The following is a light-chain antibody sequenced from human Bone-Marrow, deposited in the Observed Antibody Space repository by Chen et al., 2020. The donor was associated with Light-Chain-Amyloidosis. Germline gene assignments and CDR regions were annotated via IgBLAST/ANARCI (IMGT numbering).Light chain of an antibody. CDR1: SSNIGINY. CDR3: AAWDGSLSGYV. J-gene: IGLJ1*01. CDR2: SNN. V-gene: IGLV1-47*01. Sequence: QSVLTQPPSASGTPGQRVTISCSGASSNIGINYVYWYQHCPGAAPNLLIHSNNQRPAGVPARCSASKSGTSAFRAIRGLRSEDEADYYCAAWDGSLSGYVFGTGTKVIVL.